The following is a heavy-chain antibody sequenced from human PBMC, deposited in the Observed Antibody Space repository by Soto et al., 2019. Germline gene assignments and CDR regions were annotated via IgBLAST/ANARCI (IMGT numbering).Heavy chain of an antibody. CDR2: SSATGSGT. Sequence: PGGSLRLSCAASGFTFRSYGMTWVRQAPGKGLEWVSFSSATGSGTYYADSVKGRFTISRDNSKNTLYLQMTSPRADDTAVYYCAKDRRAGGNYGFYSDFWGQGALVTVSS. CDR1: GFTFRSYG. J-gene: IGHJ4*02. V-gene: IGHV3-23*01. CDR3: AKDRRAGGNYGFYSDF. D-gene: IGHD1-7*01.